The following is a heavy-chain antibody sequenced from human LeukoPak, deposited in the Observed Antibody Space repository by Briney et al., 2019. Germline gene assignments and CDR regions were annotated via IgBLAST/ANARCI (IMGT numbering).Heavy chain of an antibody. CDR3: ARDANHDYGGKGFDY. D-gene: IGHD4-23*01. J-gene: IGHJ4*02. CDR2: IYTSGST. Sequence: SQTLSLTCTVSGGSISSGSYYWSWIRQPAGKGLEWIGRIYTSGSTNYNPSLKSRVTISVDTSKNQFSLKLNSVTAAGTAVYYCARDANHDYGGKGFDYWGQGTLVTVSS. V-gene: IGHV4-61*02. CDR1: GGSISSGSYY.